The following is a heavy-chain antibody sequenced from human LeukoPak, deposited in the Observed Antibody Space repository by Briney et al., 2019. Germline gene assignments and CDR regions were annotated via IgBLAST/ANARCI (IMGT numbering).Heavy chain of an antibody. CDR1: GFTFSTYE. V-gene: IGHV3-48*03. Sequence: GGSLRLPCAASGFTFSTYEMNWVRQAPGKGLEWVSYITRSGTTIYYAHSVQGRFTISRDNSKNTLYLQLSSLRAEDTAVYHCARPREAGSSSGWYFDKWGQGTLVTVSS. CDR3: ARPREAGSSSGWYFDK. CDR2: ITRSGTTI. D-gene: IGHD6-19*01. J-gene: IGHJ4*02.